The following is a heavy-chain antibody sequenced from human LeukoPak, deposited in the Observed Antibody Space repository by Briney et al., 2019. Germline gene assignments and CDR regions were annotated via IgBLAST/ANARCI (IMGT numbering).Heavy chain of an antibody. J-gene: IGHJ4*02. V-gene: IGHV3-23*01. CDR3: AKAPPYTKYFDY. CDR1: GFTFSSNG. D-gene: IGHD1-1*01. Sequence: GGSLRLSCAASGFTFSSNGMSWVRQAPGRGLEWVSTISNSGDATFCADAVKGRFTISRDNSKNTLYLQMYSLRAEGTAIYYCAKAPPYTKYFDYWGQGTLLTVSS. CDR2: ISNSGDAT.